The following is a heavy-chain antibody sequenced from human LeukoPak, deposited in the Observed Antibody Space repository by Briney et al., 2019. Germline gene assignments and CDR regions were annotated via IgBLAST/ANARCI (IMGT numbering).Heavy chain of an antibody. CDR2: MNPNSGNT. V-gene: IGHV1-8*01. Sequence: ASVKVSCKASGHTFSSYDINRVRQATGQGLEWMGWMNPNSGNTGYAQKFQGRVTMTRNTSISTAYMELSSLRSEDTAVYYCARMTRIAAAGTPTPDYWGQGTLVTVSS. CDR1: GHTFSSYD. J-gene: IGHJ4*02. CDR3: ARMTRIAAAGTPTPDY. D-gene: IGHD6-13*01.